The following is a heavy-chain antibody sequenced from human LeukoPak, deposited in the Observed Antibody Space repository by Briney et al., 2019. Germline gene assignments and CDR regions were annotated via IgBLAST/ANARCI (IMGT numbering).Heavy chain of an antibody. D-gene: IGHD3-16*01. CDR2: IRQDGSEK. Sequence: GGSLRLSCAASGSTFSRFWMTWVRQAPGKGLEWVANIRQDGSEKYYVDSVKGRFTISRDNAKNSLYLQMNSLRAEDTAVYYCARDWGGPDDCWGQGTLVTVSS. CDR3: ARDWGGPDDC. J-gene: IGHJ4*02. CDR1: GSTFSRFW. V-gene: IGHV3-7*01.